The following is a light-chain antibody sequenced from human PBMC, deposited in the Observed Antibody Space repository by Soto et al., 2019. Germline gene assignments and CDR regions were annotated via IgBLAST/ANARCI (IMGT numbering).Light chain of an antibody. CDR3: QQYGSSPRT. CDR2: DAS. CDR1: QNVNSNY. V-gene: IGKV3-20*01. Sequence: EIVLTQSPGTLSLSPGERASLSCRASQNVNSNYLAWYQQKPGQAPRLLIYDASSRATGIPDRFSGSGSGTDFTLTISRLEPEDFAVYYCQQYGSSPRTFGQGTKVDIK. J-gene: IGKJ1*01.